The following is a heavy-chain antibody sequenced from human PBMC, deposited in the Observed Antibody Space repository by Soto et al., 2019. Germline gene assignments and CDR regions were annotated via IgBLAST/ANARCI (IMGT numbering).Heavy chain of an antibody. CDR1: GGSIISYY. V-gene: IGHV4-59*01. D-gene: IGHD6-13*01. J-gene: IGHJ5*02. CDR2: IYYSGST. CDR3: AREGGIAAAGLNWFDP. Sequence: ETLSLTCTVSGGSIISYYWSWIRQPPGKGLEWIGYIYYSGSTNYNPSLKSRVTISVGTSKNQFSLKLSSVTAADTAVYYCAREGGIAAAGLNWFDPWGQGTLVTVSS.